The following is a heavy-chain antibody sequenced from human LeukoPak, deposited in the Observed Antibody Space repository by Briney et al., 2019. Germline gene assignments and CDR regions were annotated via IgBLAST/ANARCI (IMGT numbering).Heavy chain of an antibody. V-gene: IGHV1-8*01. Sequence: ASVKISCKASGYTFTSYDINWVRQATGQGLEWMGWMNPNSGNTGYAQKFQGRVTMTRNTSISTAYMELSSLRSEDTAVYYCARVVGPYVRFLEWLLGYWGQGTLVTVSS. J-gene: IGHJ4*02. CDR2: MNPNSGNT. CDR1: GYTFTSYD. CDR3: ARVVGPYVRFLEWLLGY. D-gene: IGHD3-3*01.